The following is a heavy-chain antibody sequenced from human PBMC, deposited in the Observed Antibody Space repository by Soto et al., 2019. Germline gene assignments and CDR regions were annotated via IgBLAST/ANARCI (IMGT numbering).Heavy chain of an antibody. CDR2: VSGYNGNT. CDR1: GYTFTNYG. CDR3: ARDEGSHGFDS. Sequence: QVQLVQSGAEVKKPGASVRVSCKASGYTFTNYGISWVRQAPGQGLKWMGWVSGYNGNTNYAQMLRGRVTMTTDTSTSTAYMELRTLRSDDTAVYYCARDEGSHGFDSWGQGTLVTVSS. J-gene: IGHJ4*02. V-gene: IGHV1-18*04. D-gene: IGHD6-19*01.